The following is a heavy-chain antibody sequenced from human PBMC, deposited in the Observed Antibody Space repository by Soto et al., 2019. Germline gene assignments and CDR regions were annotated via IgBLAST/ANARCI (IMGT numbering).Heavy chain of an antibody. CDR3: ARDSVPGRNFWSGYYLNYYYGMDV. D-gene: IGHD3-3*01. Sequence: SETLSLTCTVSGGSILNGGHYWTWIRQHPGKGLEWIGYIYYSGSTYYNPSLKSRVTISVDTSKNQFSLKLSSVTAADTAVYYCARDSVPGRNFWSGYYLNYYYGMDVWGQGTTVTVS. J-gene: IGHJ6*02. CDR2: IYYSGST. CDR1: GGSILNGGHY. V-gene: IGHV4-31*03.